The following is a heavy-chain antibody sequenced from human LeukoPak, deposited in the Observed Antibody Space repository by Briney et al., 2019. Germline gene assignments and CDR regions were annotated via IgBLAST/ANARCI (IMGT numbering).Heavy chain of an antibody. D-gene: IGHD4-17*01. CDR2: ISSSSSYI. J-gene: IGHJ5*02. V-gene: IGHV3-21*01. Sequence: GGSLRLSCAASGFTFSSYSMNWVRQAPGKGLEWVSSISSSSSYIYYAYSVKGRFTTSRDNAKNSLYLQMNSLRAEDTAVYYCARDETTATFNWFDPWGQGTLVTVSS. CDR1: GFTFSSYS. CDR3: ARDETTATFNWFDP.